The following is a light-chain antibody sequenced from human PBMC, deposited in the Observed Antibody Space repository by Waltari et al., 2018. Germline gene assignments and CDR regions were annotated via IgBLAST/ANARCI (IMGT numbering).Light chain of an antibody. V-gene: IGLV1-47*01. J-gene: IGLJ3*02. CDR2: RSN. CDR3: AAWDDSLSGPV. CDR1: SVDIGSTY. Sequence: QSVLTQPPSASGTPGQRVTISCSGSSVDIGSTYVYWYQQLPGTAPKLLIYRSNQRPSGVPDRFSGSRSGTSASLAISGLRSEDEADYHCAAWDDSLSGPVFGGGTKLTVL.